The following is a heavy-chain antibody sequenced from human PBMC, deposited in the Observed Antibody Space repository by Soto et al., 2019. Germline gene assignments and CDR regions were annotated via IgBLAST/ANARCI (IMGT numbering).Heavy chain of an antibody. V-gene: IGHV4-34*01. CDR3: ARGLGSSSSFYYYYGMDV. CDR2: INHSGST. CDR1: GGSFSWYY. Sequence: SETLSLTCAVYGGSFSWYYWSWIRQPPGKGLEWIGEINHSGSTNYNPSLKSRVTISVDTSKNQFSLKLSSVTAADTAVYYCARGLGSSSSFYYYYGMDVWGQGTTVTVSS. J-gene: IGHJ6*02. D-gene: IGHD6-6*01.